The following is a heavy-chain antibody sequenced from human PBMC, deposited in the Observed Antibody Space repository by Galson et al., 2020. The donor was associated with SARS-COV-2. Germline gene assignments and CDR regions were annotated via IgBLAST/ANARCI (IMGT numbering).Heavy chain of an antibody. J-gene: IGHJ4*02. Sequence: ASVKVSCKVSGYTLTELSMHWVRQAPGKGLEWMGGFDPEDGETIYAQKFQGRVTMTEDTSTDTAYMELSSLRSEDTAVYYCATYFAIFGVVAFDVWGQGTLVTVSS. D-gene: IGHD3-3*01. CDR3: ATYFAIFGVVAFDV. V-gene: IGHV1-24*01. CDR1: GYTLTELS. CDR2: FDPEDGET.